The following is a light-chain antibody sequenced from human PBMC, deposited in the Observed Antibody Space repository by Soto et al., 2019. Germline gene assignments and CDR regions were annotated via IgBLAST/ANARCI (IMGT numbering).Light chain of an antibody. CDR2: WAS. J-gene: IGKJ1*01. CDR1: QSVLYTSNNQNY. V-gene: IGKV4-1*01. Sequence: DIVMTQSPESLPVSLGERATINCKSSQSVLYTSNNQNYLAWYQQKPGQPPKLLFYWASTRESGVPARFSGSGSGTDFTLTISSLQAEDVAVYYCQQYYTTPWTFGQGTKVDIK. CDR3: QQYYTTPWT.